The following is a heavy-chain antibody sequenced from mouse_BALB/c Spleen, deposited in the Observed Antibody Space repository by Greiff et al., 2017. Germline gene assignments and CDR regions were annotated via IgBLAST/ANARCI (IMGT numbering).Heavy chain of an antibody. Sequence: EVQVVESGGGLVKLGGSLKLSCAASGFTFSSYYMSWVRQTPEKRLELVAAINSNGGSTYYPDTVKGRFTISRDNAKNTLYLQMSSLKSEDTALYYCASYYGNYEDAMDYWGQGTSVTVSS. CDR3: ASYYGNYEDAMDY. D-gene: IGHD2-10*01. CDR1: GFTFSSYY. J-gene: IGHJ4*01. CDR2: INSNGGST. V-gene: IGHV5-6-2*01.